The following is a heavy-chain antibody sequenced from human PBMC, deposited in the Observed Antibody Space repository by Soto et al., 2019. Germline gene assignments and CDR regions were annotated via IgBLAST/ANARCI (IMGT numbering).Heavy chain of an antibody. J-gene: IGHJ4*02. D-gene: IGHD2-2*01. Sequence: SVKVSCKASGYTFTSYAISWVRQAPGQGLEWMGGIIPIFGTANYAQKFQGRVTITRDTSASTAYMELSSLRSEDMAVYYCASCPQNCITTSPCCLFFDYWGQGTLVTVSS. V-gene: IGHV1-69*05. CDR1: GYTFTSYA. CDR3: ASCPQNCITTSPCCLFFDY. CDR2: IIPIFGTA.